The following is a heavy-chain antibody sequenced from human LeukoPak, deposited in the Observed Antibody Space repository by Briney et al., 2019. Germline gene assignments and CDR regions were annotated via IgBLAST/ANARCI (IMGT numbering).Heavy chain of an antibody. Sequence: GASVKVSCKASGYTFTSNYIHWVRQAPGQGLEWMGMIYLRDGSTSYAQKFQGRVTVTRDTSTSTVHMELSGLRSEDTAVYYCARDQEGFDYWPGNPGHRLL. CDR3: ARDQEGFDY. V-gene: IGHV1-46*01. J-gene: IGHJ4*02. CDR1: GYTFTSNY. CDR2: IYLRDGST.